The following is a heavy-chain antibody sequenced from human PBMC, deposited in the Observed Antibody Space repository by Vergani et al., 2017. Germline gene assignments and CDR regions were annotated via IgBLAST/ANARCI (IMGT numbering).Heavy chain of an antibody. Sequence: QVQLVQSGAEVKKPGSSVKVSCKASGGTFSSYAISWVRQAPGQGLEWVGGVVPIFGTANYAQTVQGRVTITADESTGTAYVGLSSLRSEDTAVYYCARGFDYGDYSVFGDIWGQGRMVTVSS. CDR3: ARGFDYGDYSVFGDI. CDR1: GGTFSSYA. J-gene: IGHJ3*02. D-gene: IGHD4-17*01. CDR2: VVPIFGTA. V-gene: IGHV1-69*01.